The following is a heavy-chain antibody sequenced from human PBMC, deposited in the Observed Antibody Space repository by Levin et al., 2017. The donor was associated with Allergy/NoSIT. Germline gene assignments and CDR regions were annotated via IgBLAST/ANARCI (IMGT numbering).Heavy chain of an antibody. CDR1: GSSLSAYG. V-gene: IGHV3-30*18. CDR2: ISYDGNNK. Sequence: QSGGSLRLSCAASGSSLSAYGMHWVRQAPGKGLEWVAVISYDGNNKYYVGSVRGRFTISRDNSKNTLYLQMNSLRPEDTAVYYCAKDRAENCESCGQTVSYFYFYGMDVWGQGTTVTVSS. J-gene: IGHJ6*02. D-gene: IGHD3-22*01. CDR3: AKDRAENCESCGQTVSYFYFYGMDV.